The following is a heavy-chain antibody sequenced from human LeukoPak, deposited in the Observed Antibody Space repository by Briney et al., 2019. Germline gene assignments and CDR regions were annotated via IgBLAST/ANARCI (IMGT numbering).Heavy chain of an antibody. CDR1: GLTVSSNY. CDR3: AKGGPLRGKDY. CDR2: IYSDGST. Sequence: PGGSLRLSCAASGLTVSSNYMNWVRQAPGKGLEWVSVIYSDGSTYYADSVKGRFTISRDNSKNTLYLQMNSLRAEDTAVYYCAKGGPLRGKDYWGQGTLVTVSS. J-gene: IGHJ4*02. V-gene: IGHV3-53*01.